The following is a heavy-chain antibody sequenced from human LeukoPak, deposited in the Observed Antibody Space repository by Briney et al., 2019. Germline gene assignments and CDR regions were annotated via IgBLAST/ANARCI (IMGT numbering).Heavy chain of an antibody. CDR2: ISSSSSCI. D-gene: IGHD3-10*01. J-gene: IGHJ6*03. CDR1: GFTFSSYS. V-gene: IGHV3-21*01. CDR3: ARTIEGSGSMTNRYYYYYMDV. Sequence: GGSLRLSCAASGFTFSSYSMNWVRQAPGKGLEWVSSISSSSSCIYYADSVKGRFTISRDNAKNSLYLQMNSLRAEDTAVYYCARTIEGSGSMTNRYYYYYMDVWGKGTTVTVSS.